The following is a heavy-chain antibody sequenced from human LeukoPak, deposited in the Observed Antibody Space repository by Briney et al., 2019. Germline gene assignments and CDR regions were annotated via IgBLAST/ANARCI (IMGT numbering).Heavy chain of an antibody. D-gene: IGHD3-9*01. CDR3: AKVDDISAVFDY. Sequence: GGSLRLSCAASRFTFSSYGMHWVRQAPGKGLEWVAVISYDGSNKYYADSVKGRFTISRDNSKNTLYLQMNSLRAEDTAVYYCAKVDDISAVFDYWGQGTLVTVSS. CDR1: RFTFSSYG. CDR2: ISYDGSNK. J-gene: IGHJ4*02. V-gene: IGHV3-30*18.